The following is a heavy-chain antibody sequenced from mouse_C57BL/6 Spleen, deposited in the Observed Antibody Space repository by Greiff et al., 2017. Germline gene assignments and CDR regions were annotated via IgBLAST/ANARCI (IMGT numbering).Heavy chain of an antibody. D-gene: IGHD3-2*02. J-gene: IGHJ4*01. CDR1: GYTFTSYG. CDR3: AATAQATWDDAMDY. V-gene: IGHV1-81*01. Sequence: VQLQQSGAELARPGASVKLSCKASGYTFTSYGISWVKQRPGQGLEWIGEIYPRGGNTYYNEKFKGKATLTADKSSSTAYMELRSLTSEDSAVYFCAATAQATWDDAMDYWGQGTSVTVSS. CDR2: IYPRGGNT.